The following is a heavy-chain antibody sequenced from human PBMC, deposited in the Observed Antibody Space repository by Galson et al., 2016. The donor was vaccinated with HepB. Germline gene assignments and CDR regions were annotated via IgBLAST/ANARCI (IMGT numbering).Heavy chain of an antibody. D-gene: IGHD5-24*01. CDR1: GFTFSDNY. Sequence: SLRLSCAASGFTFSDNYMPWIRRAPGKGLEWTSYISTSGETIYYADSVKGRFTISRDNAKGSLYLQMDGLRVEDTAVYFCARRGRWHYGLDVWGKGTAVTVSS. J-gene: IGHJ6*04. CDR2: ISTSGETI. CDR3: ARRGRWHYGLDV. V-gene: IGHV3-11*01.